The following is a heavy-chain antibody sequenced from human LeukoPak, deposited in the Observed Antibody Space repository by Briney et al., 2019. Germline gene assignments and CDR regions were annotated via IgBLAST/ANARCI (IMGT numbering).Heavy chain of an antibody. CDR1: GFTFSSYS. CDR3: ARKSASGNYPLDY. J-gene: IGHJ4*02. Sequence: GGSLRLSCAASGFTFSSYSMNWVRQAPGKGLEWVSVISGSGTNTYYADSVKGRFTISRDNAKNTVFLQMSSLRAEDTALYYCARKSASGNYPLDYWGQGTLVTVSS. D-gene: IGHD3-10*01. V-gene: IGHV3-23*01. CDR2: ISGSGTNT.